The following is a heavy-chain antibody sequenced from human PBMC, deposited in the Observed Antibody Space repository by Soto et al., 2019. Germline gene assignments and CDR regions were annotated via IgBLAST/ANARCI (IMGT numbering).Heavy chain of an antibody. CDR2: IWYDGSNK. V-gene: IGHV3-33*01. J-gene: IGHJ4*02. D-gene: IGHD6-6*01. Sequence: QVQLVESGGGVVQPGRSLRLSCAASGFTFSSYGMHWVRQAPGKGLEWVAVIWYDGSNKYYADSVKGRFTISRDNSKNTLYLQMNSLRAEDTAVYYCARGPSYSSSSDLDYYFDYWGQGTLVTVSS. CDR3: ARGPSYSSSSDLDYYFDY. CDR1: GFTFSSYG.